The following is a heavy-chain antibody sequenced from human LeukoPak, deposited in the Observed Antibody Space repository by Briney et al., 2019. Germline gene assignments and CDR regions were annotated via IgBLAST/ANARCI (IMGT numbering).Heavy chain of an antibody. CDR1: GFTFSSYD. D-gene: IGHD6-13*01. CDR2: IGTAGDT. CDR3: ATDVRSSPLGF. J-gene: IGHJ4*01. V-gene: IGHV3-13*01. Sequence: PGGSLRLSCAASGFTFSSYDMHWVRQATGKGLEWVSAIGTAGDTYYPGSVKGRFTISRDSSNNTLFLQMSNLRADDSGLYYCATDVRSSPLGFWGHGTLVTVSS.